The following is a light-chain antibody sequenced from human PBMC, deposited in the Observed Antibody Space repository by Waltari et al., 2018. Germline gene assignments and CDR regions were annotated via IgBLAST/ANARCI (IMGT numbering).Light chain of an antibody. CDR2: DVT. V-gene: IGLV2-14*03. CDR1: SSDVGGYKS. CDR3: SSYTNSGTYV. Sequence: QSALTQAASVSGSPGQSITISCTGASSDVGGYKSVSWYQQHPGKAPKVMISDVTNRPSVVSNRFSGSKPGNTASLTISGLQAEDEADYYCSSYTNSGTYVFGTGTKVTVL. J-gene: IGLJ1*01.